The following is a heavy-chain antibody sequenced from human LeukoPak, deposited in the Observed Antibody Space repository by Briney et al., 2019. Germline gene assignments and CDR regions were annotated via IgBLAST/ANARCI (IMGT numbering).Heavy chain of an antibody. CDR1: GGSMNNYY. Sequence: SETLSLTCTVSGGSMNNYYWNWIRQPPGKGLEWIGSIFYSGSTNYNPSLKSRVSISIDTSKNQFSLNLSSVTAADTAVYYCARWDPSYDAFSDAFDIWGQGTMVTVSS. J-gene: IGHJ3*02. D-gene: IGHD3-16*01. CDR3: ARWDPSYDAFSDAFDI. CDR2: IFYSGST. V-gene: IGHV4-59*01.